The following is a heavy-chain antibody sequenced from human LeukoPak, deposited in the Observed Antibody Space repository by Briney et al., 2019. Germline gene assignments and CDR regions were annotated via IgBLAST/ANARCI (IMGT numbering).Heavy chain of an antibody. J-gene: IGHJ4*02. CDR1: GYTLTGYY. D-gene: IGHD3-22*01. CDR3: ARALWNGGYFSSVTFDY. V-gene: IGHV1-2*06. CDR2: INPNSGGT. Sequence: ASVKVSCKASGYTLTGYYMHWVRQAPGQGLEWMGRINPNSGGTNYAQKFQGRVTMTRDTSISTAYMELSRLRSDETAVYYCARALWNGGYFSSVTFDYWGQGALVTVSS.